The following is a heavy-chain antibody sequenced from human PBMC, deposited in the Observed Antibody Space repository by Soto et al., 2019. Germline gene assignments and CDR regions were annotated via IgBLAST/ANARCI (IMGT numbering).Heavy chain of an antibody. CDR1: GFTFSSYG. J-gene: IGHJ6*02. V-gene: IGHV3-33*01. D-gene: IGHD6-13*01. CDR3: ARDRGAAAGTRYYYGMDV. Sequence: QVQLVESGGGVVQPGRSLRLSCAASGFTFSSYGMHWVRQAPGKGLEWEAVIWYDGTNKYYAESVKGRFTISRDNSKNTLYLKMNSLRAEDTAVYYCARDRGAAAGTRYYYGMDVWGQGTTVTVSS. CDR2: IWYDGTNK.